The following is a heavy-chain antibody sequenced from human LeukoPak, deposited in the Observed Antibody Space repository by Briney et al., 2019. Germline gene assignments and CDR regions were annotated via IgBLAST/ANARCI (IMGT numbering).Heavy chain of an antibody. CDR3: PVGLAGMVNWFDP. CDR1: GFTFSRYSMN. D-gene: IGHD6-19*01. CDR2: IYYSGST. J-gene: IGHJ5*02. V-gene: IGHV4-59*05. Sequence: GSLRLSCAASGFTFSRYSMNWVRQAPGMGLEWIGSIYYSGSTYYNPSLKSRVTISVDTSKNQFSLKLSSVTAADTAVYYCPVGLAGMVNWFDPWGQGTLVTVPS.